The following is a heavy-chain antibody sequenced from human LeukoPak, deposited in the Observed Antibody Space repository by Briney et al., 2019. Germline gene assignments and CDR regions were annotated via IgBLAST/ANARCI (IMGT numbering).Heavy chain of an antibody. CDR3: AKEGPAAPTWRMDV. V-gene: IGHV3-30*18. CDR1: GFTFSSYG. J-gene: IGHJ6*02. Sequence: PGRSLRLSCAASGFTFSSYGMHWVRRAPGKGLEWVAVISYDGSNKYYADSVKGRFTISRDNSKNTLYLQMNSLRAEDTAVYYCAKEGPAAPTWRMDVWAHGTTVTVSS. CDR2: ISYDGSNK. D-gene: IGHD2-2*01.